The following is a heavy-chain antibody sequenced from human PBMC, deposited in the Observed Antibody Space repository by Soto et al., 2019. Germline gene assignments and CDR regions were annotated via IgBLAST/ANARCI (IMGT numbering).Heavy chain of an antibody. Sequence: GASVKVSCKASGYTFTSYGISGVRQAPGQGLEWMGWISAYNGNTNYAQKLQGRVTMTTDTSTSTAYMELRSLRSDDTAVYYCAREGYGDYPGGFGDYWGQGTLVTVSS. CDR2: ISAYNGNT. CDR3: AREGYGDYPGGFGDY. V-gene: IGHV1-18*01. D-gene: IGHD4-17*01. J-gene: IGHJ4*02. CDR1: GYTFTSYG.